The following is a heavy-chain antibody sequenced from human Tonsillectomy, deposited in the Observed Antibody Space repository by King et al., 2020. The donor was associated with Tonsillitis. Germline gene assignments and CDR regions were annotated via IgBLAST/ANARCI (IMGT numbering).Heavy chain of an antibody. J-gene: IGHJ4*02. Sequence: VQLVESGGGLVQPGGSLRLSCAASGFTFSSYAMTWVRQAPGKGLEWVSVISGSGGNNTYYTDSVKGRFTISRDNSKSTLYLQMNSLRAEDSAVYYCAKRAELGLGWDYFDSWGQGTLVTVSS. V-gene: IGHV3-23*04. D-gene: IGHD3-16*01. CDR3: AKRAELGLGWDYFDS. CDR2: ISGSGGNNT. CDR1: GFTFSSYA.